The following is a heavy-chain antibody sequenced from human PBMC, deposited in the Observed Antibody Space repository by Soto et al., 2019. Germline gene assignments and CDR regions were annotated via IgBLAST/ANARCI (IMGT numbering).Heavy chain of an antibody. CDR3: AKGAEDITMVREIDY. D-gene: IGHD3-10*01. V-gene: IGHV3-23*01. J-gene: IGHJ4*02. CDR2: ISGSGGST. CDR1: GFTFSSYA. Sequence: VQLLESGGGLVQPGGSLRLSCAASGFTFSSYAMSWVRQAPGKGLEWVSAISGSGGSTYYADSVKGRFTISRDNSTNTLYRQMNSLRAEDTAVYYCAKGAEDITMVREIDYWGQGTLVTVSS.